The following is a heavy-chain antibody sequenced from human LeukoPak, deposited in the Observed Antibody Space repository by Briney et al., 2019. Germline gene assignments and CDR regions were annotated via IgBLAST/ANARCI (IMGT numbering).Heavy chain of an antibody. V-gene: IGHV3-30*18. CDR3: AKDTPGLDY. CDR2: ISYDGSNK. Sequence: GRSLRLSCAASGFTFSSYGMHWVRQAPGKGLEWVAVISYDGSNKYYAGSVKGRFTISRDNSKNTLYLQMNSLRAEDTAVYYCAKDTPGLDYWGQGTLVTVSS. J-gene: IGHJ4*02. CDR1: GFTFSSYG.